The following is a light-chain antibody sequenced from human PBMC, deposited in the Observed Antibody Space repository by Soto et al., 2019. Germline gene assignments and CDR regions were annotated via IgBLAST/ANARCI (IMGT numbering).Light chain of an antibody. Sequence: QSVLTQPPSMSGAPGQRVTISCTGSSSNFGAGYDVHWYQHLPGTAPKLLIYGNNNRPSGAPDRFSGSKSGTSASLAITGLQAEDEADYYCQSYDSSLRGWVFGGGTKVTVL. CDR2: GNN. J-gene: IGLJ2*01. V-gene: IGLV1-40*01. CDR1: SSNFGAGYD. CDR3: QSYDSSLRGWV.